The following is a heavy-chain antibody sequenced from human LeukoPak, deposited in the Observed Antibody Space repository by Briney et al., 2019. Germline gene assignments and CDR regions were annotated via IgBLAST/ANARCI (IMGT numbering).Heavy chain of an antibody. Sequence: SEPLSLTCAVSGYSISSGYYWGWIRQPPGKGLEWIGSIYHSGSTYYNPSLKSRVTISVDTSKNQFSLKLSSVTAADTAVYYCAREGEYSYGYYYYYYMDVWGKGTTVTVSS. J-gene: IGHJ6*03. V-gene: IGHV4-38-2*02. CDR2: IYHSGST. D-gene: IGHD5-18*01. CDR1: GYSISSGYY. CDR3: AREGEYSYGYYYYYYMDV.